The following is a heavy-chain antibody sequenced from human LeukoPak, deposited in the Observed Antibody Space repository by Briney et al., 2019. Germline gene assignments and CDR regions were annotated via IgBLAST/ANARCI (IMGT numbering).Heavy chain of an antibody. J-gene: IGHJ4*02. V-gene: IGHV3-21*01. Sequence: GGSLRLSCAASGFTFSSYSMNWVRQAPGKGLEWVSSISSSSSYIYYADSVKGRFTISRDNAKNSLYLQMNSLRAEDTAVYYCARLYSSSWYTPLTDDYWGQGTLVTVSS. CDR3: ARLYSSSWYTPLTDDY. CDR1: GFTFSSYS. CDR2: ISSSSSYI. D-gene: IGHD6-13*01.